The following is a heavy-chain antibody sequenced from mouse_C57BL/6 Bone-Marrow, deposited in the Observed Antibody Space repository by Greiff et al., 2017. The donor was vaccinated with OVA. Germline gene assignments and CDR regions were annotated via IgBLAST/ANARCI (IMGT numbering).Heavy chain of an antibody. CDR2: IRSKSNNYAT. D-gene: IGHD4-1*01. CDR1: GFSFNTYA. V-gene: IGHV10-1*01. CDR3: VRHANWDYFDY. J-gene: IGHJ2*01. Sequence: EVQWVESGGGLVQPKGSLKLSCAASGFSFNTYAMNWVRQAPGKGLEWVARIRSKSNNYATYYADSVKDRFTISRDDSESMLYLQMNNLKTEDTAMYYCVRHANWDYFDYWGQGTTLTVSS.